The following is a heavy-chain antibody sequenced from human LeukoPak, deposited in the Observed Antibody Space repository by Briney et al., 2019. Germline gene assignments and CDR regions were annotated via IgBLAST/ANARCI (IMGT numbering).Heavy chain of an antibody. CDR3: ARDAWRGYYYDSSGYSPAFDI. V-gene: IGHV4-59*01. J-gene: IGHJ3*02. CDR2: IYYRGST. CDR1: GGSISSYY. Sequence: SETLSLTCTVSGGSISSYYWSWIRQPPGKGLEGIGYIYYRGSTNYNPSLKSRVTISVDTSKNQFSLKLSSVTAADTAVYYCARDAWRGYYYDSSGYSPAFDIWGQGTMVTVSS. D-gene: IGHD3-22*01.